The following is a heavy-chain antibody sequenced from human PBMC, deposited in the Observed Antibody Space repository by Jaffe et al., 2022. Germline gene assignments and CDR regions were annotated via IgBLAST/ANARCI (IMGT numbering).Heavy chain of an antibody. CDR3: TNWNDGTPR. J-gene: IGHJ4*02. D-gene: IGHD1-1*01. Sequence: EVQLVESGGGLVQPGGSLKLSCVASGFFFSDSSMHWVRQASGKGLEWVGLIRSKANNYATENAASVKGRFTFSRDDSKNTAYLQMNSLKSEDTAVYYCTNWNDGTPRWGQGTLVTVSS. CDR1: GFFFSDSS. CDR2: IRSKANNYAT. V-gene: IGHV3-73*02.